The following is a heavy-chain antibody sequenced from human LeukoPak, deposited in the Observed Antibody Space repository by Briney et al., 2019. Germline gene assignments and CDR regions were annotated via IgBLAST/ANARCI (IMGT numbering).Heavy chain of an antibody. CDR3: ARDWSDAYRVSIDY. Sequence: GGSLRLSCAASGFTFSTHWMSWVRQAPGKGLEWVANIKGDGSEKDYVDSVKGRFTISRDNAKNSLYLQMNSLRAEDTAVYYCARDWSDAYRVSIDYWGQGTLVTVSS. V-gene: IGHV3-7*01. D-gene: IGHD1-14*01. J-gene: IGHJ4*02. CDR2: IKGDGSEK. CDR1: GFTFSTHW.